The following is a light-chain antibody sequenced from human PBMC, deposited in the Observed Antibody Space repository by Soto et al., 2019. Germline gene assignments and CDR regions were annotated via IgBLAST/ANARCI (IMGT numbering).Light chain of an antibody. V-gene: IGLV1-47*02. CDR3: AAWDDSLNGPV. J-gene: IGLJ7*01. CDR2: GDN. Sequence: QSVLTQPPSVSGTPGQRVTISCSGSSSNIGRNHVYWYQQLPGTAPKVLIYGDNQRPSGVPDRFSGSRSGASASLAISGLRAEDEADYHCAAWDDSLNGPVFGGGTQLTVL. CDR1: SSNIGRNH.